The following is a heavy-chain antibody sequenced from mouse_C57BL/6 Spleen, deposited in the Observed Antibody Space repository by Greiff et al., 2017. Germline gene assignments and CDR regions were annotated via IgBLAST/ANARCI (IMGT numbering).Heavy chain of an antibody. J-gene: IGHJ2*01. D-gene: IGHD2-3*01. CDR1: GYSITSGYY. Sequence: VQLKESGPGLVKPSQSLSLTCSVTGYSITSGYYWNWIRQFPGNKLEWMGYISYDGSNNYNSSLKNRISITRDTSKNQFFLKLNSVTTEDTATYYCARLYDGYYPYYFDYWGQGTTLTVSS. CDR3: ARLYDGYYPYYFDY. V-gene: IGHV3-6*01. CDR2: ISYDGSN.